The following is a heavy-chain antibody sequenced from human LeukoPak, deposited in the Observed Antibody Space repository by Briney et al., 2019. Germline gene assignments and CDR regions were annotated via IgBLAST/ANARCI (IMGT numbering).Heavy chain of an antibody. CDR1: GGSISSYY. D-gene: IGHD5-24*01. Sequence: PSETLSLTCTVSGGSISSYYWSWIRQPPGKGLEWIGYIYYSGSTNYNPSLKSRVTISVDTSKNQFSLKLSSVAAADTAVYYCASVEMATTSLDYWGQGTLVTVSS. J-gene: IGHJ4*02. CDR3: ASVEMATTSLDY. CDR2: IYYSGST. V-gene: IGHV4-59*01.